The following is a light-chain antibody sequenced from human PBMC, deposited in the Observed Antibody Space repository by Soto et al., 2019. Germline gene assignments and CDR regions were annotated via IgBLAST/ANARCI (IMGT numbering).Light chain of an antibody. Sequence: DIQMTQSPSSLSASLGDRVTITCRANQDISSYLIWYQHKLGQAPKLLIHAASTLASGVPSRFGGSESWTDFTLTNSGLEHEDSATYYCQQSYNTPWTFGQGTKVEIK. CDR1: QDISSY. V-gene: IGKV1-39*01. J-gene: IGKJ1*01. CDR2: AAS. CDR3: QQSYNTPWT.